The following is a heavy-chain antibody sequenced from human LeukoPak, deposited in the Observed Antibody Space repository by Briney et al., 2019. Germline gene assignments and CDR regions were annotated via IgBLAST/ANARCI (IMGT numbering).Heavy chain of an antibody. V-gene: IGHV4-34*01. Sequence: ASETLSLTCAVYGGSFSGYYWSWIRQPPGKGLEWIGEINHSGSTNYNPSLKSRVTISVDTSKNQFSLKLSSVTAADTAVYYCARAAGTFPFDYWGQGTLVTVSS. J-gene: IGHJ4*02. D-gene: IGHD6-13*01. CDR1: GGSFSGYY. CDR3: ARAAGTFPFDY. CDR2: INHSGST.